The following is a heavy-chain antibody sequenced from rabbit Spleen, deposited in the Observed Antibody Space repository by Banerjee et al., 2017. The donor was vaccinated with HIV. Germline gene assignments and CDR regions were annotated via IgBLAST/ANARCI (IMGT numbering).Heavy chain of an antibody. CDR2: VDSGDGDT. D-gene: IGHD1-1*01. J-gene: IGHJ4*01. CDR3: ARYISSNEYVGL. CDR1: GFSFSNIYW. V-gene: IGHV1S45*01. Sequence: QQQLEESGGGLVKPGGTLTLTCTASGFSFSNIYWICWVRQAPGKGLEWIACVDSGDGDTYYANWAKGRFTISKTSSTTVTLQMTSLTAADTATYFCARYISSNEYVGLWGPGTLVTVS.